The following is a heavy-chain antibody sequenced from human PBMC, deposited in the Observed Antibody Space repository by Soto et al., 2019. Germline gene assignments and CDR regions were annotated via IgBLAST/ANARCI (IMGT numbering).Heavy chain of an antibody. CDR1: GGSITGYY. J-gene: IGHJ4*02. CDR2: IYYSGST. V-gene: IGHV4-59*01. D-gene: IGHD5-12*01. CDR3: TRTKTGYAFDY. Sequence: SETLSLTCTVSGGSITGYYWSWIRQPPGQGLEWIGHIYYSGSTNYNPTLRSRATISLDRSKTQFSLKLSSVTAADTAVYYCTRTKTGYAFDYWGQGTLVTVSS.